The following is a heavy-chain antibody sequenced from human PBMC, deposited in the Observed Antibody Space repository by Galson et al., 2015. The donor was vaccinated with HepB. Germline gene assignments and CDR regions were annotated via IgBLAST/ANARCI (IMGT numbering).Heavy chain of an antibody. Sequence: SLRLSCAASGFTFSSYSMNWVRQAPGKGLEWVSSITSSSSYIYYADSVKGRFTISRDNAKNALYLQMNSLRAEDTAVYYCARVVDYYYYGMDVWGQGTTVTVSS. CDR2: ITSSSSYI. CDR1: GFTFSSYS. V-gene: IGHV3-21*01. D-gene: IGHD3-10*01. CDR3: ARVVDYYYYGMDV. J-gene: IGHJ6*02.